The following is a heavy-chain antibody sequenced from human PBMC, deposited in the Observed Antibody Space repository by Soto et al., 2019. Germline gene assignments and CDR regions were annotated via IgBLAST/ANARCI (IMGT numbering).Heavy chain of an antibody. V-gene: IGHV1-69*06. J-gene: IGHJ4*02. CDR2: IIPIFGTA. D-gene: IGHD6-6*01. CDR1: GGTFSSYA. Sequence: SVKVSCKASGGTFSSYAISWVRQAPGQGLEWMGGIIPIFGTANYAQKFQGRVTITADKSTSTAYMELSSLRSEDTAVYYCARNPGGYSSSSFDYWGQGTLVTVS. CDR3: ARNPGGYSSSSFDY.